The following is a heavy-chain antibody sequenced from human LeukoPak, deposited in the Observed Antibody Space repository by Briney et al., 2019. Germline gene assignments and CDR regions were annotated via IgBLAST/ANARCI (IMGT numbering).Heavy chain of an antibody. V-gene: IGHV4-59*08. CDR2: IYYSGST. CDR1: GGSISSYY. D-gene: IGHD3-10*01. CDR3: ARHSIYGSGRDRYFDY. Sequence: SGTLSLTCTVSGGSISSYYWSWIRQPPGKGLEWIGYIYYSGSTNYNPSLKSRVTISVDTSKNQFSLKLSSVTAADTAVYYCARHSIYGSGRDRYFDYWGQGTLVTVSS. J-gene: IGHJ4*02.